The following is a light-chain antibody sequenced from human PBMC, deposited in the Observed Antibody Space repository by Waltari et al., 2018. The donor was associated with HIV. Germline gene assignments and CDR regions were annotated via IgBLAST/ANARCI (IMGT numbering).Light chain of an antibody. V-gene: IGLV2-23*02. CDR3: CSCPRSGIRYV. CDR2: EVT. Sequence: SALTKTASVSGAPGQSNTIPCTGTSSNVGGNDLVSWYQQHPGEAPKLIIYEVTKRPSGVSNRFSGSKSGNTASLTISGLQAEDEADYYCCSCPRSGIRYVFGTGTKVTVL. CDR1: SSNVGGNDL. J-gene: IGLJ1*01.